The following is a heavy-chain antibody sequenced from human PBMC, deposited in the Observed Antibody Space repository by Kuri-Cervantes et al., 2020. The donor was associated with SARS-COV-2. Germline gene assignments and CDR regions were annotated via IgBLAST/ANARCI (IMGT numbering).Heavy chain of an antibody. D-gene: IGHD6-6*01. CDR2: ISGSGGST. CDR3: ARESSIAAREWFYYYYGMDV. Sequence: GESLKISCAASGFTFSSYAMSWVRQAPGKGLEWVSAISGSGGSTYYADSVKGRFTISRDNSKNTLYLQMNSLRDEDTAVYYCARESSIAAREWFYYYYGMDVWGQGTTVTVSS. J-gene: IGHJ6*02. V-gene: IGHV3-23*01. CDR1: GFTFSSYA.